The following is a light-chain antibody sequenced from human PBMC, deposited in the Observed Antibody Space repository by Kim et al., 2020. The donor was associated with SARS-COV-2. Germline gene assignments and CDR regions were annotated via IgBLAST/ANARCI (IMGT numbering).Light chain of an antibody. CDR1: NIGSTS. CDR3: QVWDSSSDHWV. CDR2: YDS. Sequence: PGKTAMITCGRNNIGSTSVRWYQQKPGQAPVLVIYYDSDRPSGIPERFSGSNSGNTATLTISMVEAGDEADYYCQVWDSSSDHWVFGGGTQLTVL. J-gene: IGLJ3*02. V-gene: IGLV3-21*04.